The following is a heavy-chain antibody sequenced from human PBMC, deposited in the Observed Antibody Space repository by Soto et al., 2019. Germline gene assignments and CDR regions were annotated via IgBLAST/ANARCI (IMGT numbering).Heavy chain of an antibody. CDR3: ARQRRYCSGGSCYRYFDY. CDR1: GGSISSSSYY. V-gene: IGHV4-39*01. D-gene: IGHD2-15*01. CDR2: IYYSGST. Sequence: SETLSLTCTVSGGSISSSSYYWGWIRQPPGKGLEWIGSIYYSGSTYCNPSLKSRVTISVDTSKNQFSLKLSSVTAADTAVDYCARQRRYCSGGSCYRYFDYWGRGTLVTVSS. J-gene: IGHJ4*02.